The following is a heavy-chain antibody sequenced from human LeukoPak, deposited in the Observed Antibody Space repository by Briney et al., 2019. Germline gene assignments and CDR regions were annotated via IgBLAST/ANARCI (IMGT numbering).Heavy chain of an antibody. D-gene: IGHD2-15*01. CDR1: GFTFSSYS. V-gene: IGHV3-21*01. CDR3: ARGALGYCSGGSCLPDY. J-gene: IGHJ4*02. CDR2: ISSSSTFI. Sequence: GGSLRLSCAASGFTFSSYSMNWVRQAPGKGLEWVSSISSSSTFIYYADSLKGRFTISRDNAKNLLYLQINSLRAEDTAVHYCARGALGYCSGGSCLPDYWGQGTLVTVSS.